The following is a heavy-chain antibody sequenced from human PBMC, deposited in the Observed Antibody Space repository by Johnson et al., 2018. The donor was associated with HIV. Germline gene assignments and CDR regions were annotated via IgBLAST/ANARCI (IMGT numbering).Heavy chain of an antibody. J-gene: IGHJ3*02. CDR1: GFTFDNYG. CDR2: INWTGGSR. D-gene: IGHD4-17*01. CDR3: ASEKRDDYGDYGAFDI. V-gene: IGHV3-20*04. Sequence: VQLVESGGGVVQPGRSLRLSCAASGFTFDNYGMSWVRQGPGKGLEWVSGINWTGGSRGYADSVKGRFTISRDNAKDSLYLQMNSLRAEDTAVYYCASEKRDDYGDYGAFDIWGQGTMVTVSS.